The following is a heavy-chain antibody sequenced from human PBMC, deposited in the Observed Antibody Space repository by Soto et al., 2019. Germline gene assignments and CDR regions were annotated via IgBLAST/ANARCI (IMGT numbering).Heavy chain of an antibody. CDR2: IIPIFGTA. CDR3: ASVGVPLLPRLGMDF. CDR1: GGTFRSYA. D-gene: IGHD1-26*01. J-gene: IGHJ6*02. Sequence: QVQLVQSGAEVKKPGSSVKVSCKATGGTFRSYAISWVRQAPGQGLEWMRGIIPIFGTANYAQKFQGRVTITADESTSTAYMELSSLRSEDTSVYYCASVGVPLLPRLGMDFWGQPTPLTVSS. V-gene: IGHV1-69*12.